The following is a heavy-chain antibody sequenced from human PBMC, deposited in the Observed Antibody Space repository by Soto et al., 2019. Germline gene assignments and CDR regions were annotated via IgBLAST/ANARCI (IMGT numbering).Heavy chain of an antibody. D-gene: IGHD6-13*01. J-gene: IGHJ4*02. Sequence: QVQLVQSGAEVKKPGASVKVSCKASGYTFTSYAISWVRQAPGQGLEWMGWISAYNGNTNYAQNFQGRVTMTTDISTTTAYMELRSLRSDDTAVYYCARDAAAGLNDYWGQGTLVTVSS. V-gene: IGHV1-18*01. CDR3: ARDAAAGLNDY. CDR1: GYTFTSYA. CDR2: ISAYNGNT.